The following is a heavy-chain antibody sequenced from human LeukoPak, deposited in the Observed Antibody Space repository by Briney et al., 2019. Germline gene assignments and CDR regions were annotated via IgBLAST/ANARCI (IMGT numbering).Heavy chain of an antibody. CDR2: ISSSSRYI. J-gene: IGHJ4*02. V-gene: IGHV3-21*01. Sequence: AGSLRLSCAASGFTFTTYSMNWVRQAPGKGLEWVSSISSSSRYIYYADSVKGRFTISRDNAKNSLYLQMSSLRAEDTAVYYCARGSGYDGYAYWGQGTLVTVSS. CDR1: GFTFTTYS. D-gene: IGHD5-12*01. CDR3: ARGSGYDGYAY.